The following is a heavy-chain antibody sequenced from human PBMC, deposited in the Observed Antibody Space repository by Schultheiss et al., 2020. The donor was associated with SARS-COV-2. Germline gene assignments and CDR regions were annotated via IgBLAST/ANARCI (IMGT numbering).Heavy chain of an antibody. CDR3: ARVYDIHAFDI. J-gene: IGHJ3*02. Sequence: SETLSLTCTVSGGSISGYYWSWIRQPPGKGLEWIGEINHSGSTNYNPSLKSRVTISVDTSKNQFSLKLSSVTAADTAVYYCARVYDIHAFDIWGQGTMVTVSS. CDR2: INHSGST. D-gene: IGHD3-22*01. V-gene: IGHV4-34*01. CDR1: GGSISGYY.